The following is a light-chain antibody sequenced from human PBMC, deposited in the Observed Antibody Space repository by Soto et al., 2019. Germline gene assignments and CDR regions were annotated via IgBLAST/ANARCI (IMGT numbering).Light chain of an antibody. CDR1: SSNIGAGYD. V-gene: IGLV1-40*01. CDR3: QSYDSSLSVV. J-gene: IGLJ1*01. Sequence: QSALTRPPSVSRAPGQRVTISCTGSSSNIGAGYDVHWYQQLPGTAPKLLIYGNSNRPSGVPDRFSGSKSGTSASLAITGLQDEDEADYYCQSYDSSLSVVFGTGTKVT. CDR2: GNS.